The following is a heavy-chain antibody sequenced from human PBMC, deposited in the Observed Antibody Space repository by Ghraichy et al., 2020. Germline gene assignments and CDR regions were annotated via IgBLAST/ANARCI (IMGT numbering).Heavy chain of an antibody. CDR2: IRSKRYGGTA. Sequence: GGSLRLSCTTSGFVFGDYAMNWVRQAPGKGLEWVGLIRSKRYGGTAEYAASVKGRFTISRDDSKSIASLQMHSLRSEDTGVYYCTRDLYPNTAYHYYYYPVDVWGRGTAVLVSS. D-gene: IGHD2-21*01. V-gene: IGHV3-49*04. CDR1: GFVFGDYA. CDR3: TRDLYPNTAYHYYYYPVDV. J-gene: IGHJ6*01.